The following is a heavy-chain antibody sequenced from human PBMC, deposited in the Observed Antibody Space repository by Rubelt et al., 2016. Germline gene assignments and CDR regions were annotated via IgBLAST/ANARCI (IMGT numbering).Heavy chain of an antibody. Sequence: EVQLVESGGGLVQPGRSLRLSCTASGFTFGDYAMSWFRQAPGKGLEWVSFIRSYTYGGTTEYAGSVRSRFTISRDDAKNIAYLQMNSLKTEDTAVYYCSAGPYDFPHWGQGTLVTVSS. CDR1: GFTFGDYA. J-gene: IGHJ4*02. V-gene: IGHV3-49*03. CDR3: SAGPYDFPH. CDR2: IRSYTYGGTT. D-gene: IGHD3-3*01.